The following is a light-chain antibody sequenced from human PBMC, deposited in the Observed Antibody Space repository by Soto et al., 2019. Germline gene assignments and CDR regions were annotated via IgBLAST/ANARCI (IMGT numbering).Light chain of an antibody. J-gene: IGKJ3*01. V-gene: IGKV1-33*01. CDR3: QKHDGVPL. CDR1: QAISNH. Sequence: DIQLTQSPSSLSASVGDRVTITCQAIQAISNHLNWYQQKPGKAPNLLIYDATDLETGVPSRFSGGGSGTFFSFSINSLQPEDIATYYCQKHDGVPLFGPGTKVEIK. CDR2: DAT.